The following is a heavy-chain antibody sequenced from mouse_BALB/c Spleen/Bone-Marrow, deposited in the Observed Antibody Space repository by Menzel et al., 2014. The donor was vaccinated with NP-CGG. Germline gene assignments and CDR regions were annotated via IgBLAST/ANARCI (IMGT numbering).Heavy chain of an antibody. Sequence: EVKLVESGPGLVKPSQSLSLTCTVTGYSITSGFAWNWIQQFPGNNLEWMGYISSSGRTSYHPSLKGRISITRDTSKNQFFLQLNSVTTEDTATYYCARSGNFFDYWGQGTTLTVSS. V-gene: IGHV3-2*02. CDR2: ISSSGRT. D-gene: IGHD1-3*01. CDR1: GYSITSGFA. CDR3: ARSGNFFDY. J-gene: IGHJ2*01.